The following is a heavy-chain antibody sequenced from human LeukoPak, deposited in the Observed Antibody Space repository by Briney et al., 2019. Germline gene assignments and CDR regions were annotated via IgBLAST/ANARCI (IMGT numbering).Heavy chain of an antibody. V-gene: IGHV3-23*01. CDR3: AKSPGYSNNWHDLDY. CDR2: ISDSRSST. D-gene: IGHD1-1*01. J-gene: IGHJ4*02. Sequence: GGSLRLSSAASGFTFSSYATRWARPAPGQGLDWVSGISDSRSSTYYADSVKGRFTISRDTSKNTLYLQMSSLKAEDMAVYYCAKSPGYSNNWHDLDYWGQGTLVTVSS. CDR1: GFTFSSYA.